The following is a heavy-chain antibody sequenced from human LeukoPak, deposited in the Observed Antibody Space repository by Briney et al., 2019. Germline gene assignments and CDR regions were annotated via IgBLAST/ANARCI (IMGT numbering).Heavy chain of an antibody. CDR3: ARDMNYYDSSGYYYWFDP. CDR1: GFTFSSYA. CDR2: IYYSGST. J-gene: IGHJ5*02. D-gene: IGHD3-22*01. V-gene: IGHV4-59*01. Sequence: GSLRLSCAASGFTFSSYAMSWVRQAPGKGLEWIGYIYYSGSTNYNPSLKSRVTISVDTSKNQFSLKLSSVTAADTAVYYCARDMNYYDSSGYYYWFDPWGQGTLVTVSS.